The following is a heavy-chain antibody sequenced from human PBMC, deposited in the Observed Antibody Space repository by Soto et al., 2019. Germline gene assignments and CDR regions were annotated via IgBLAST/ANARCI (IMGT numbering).Heavy chain of an antibody. CDR1: GGSISSYY. Sequence: QVQLQESGPGLVKPSETLSLTCTVSGGSISSYYWSWIRQPAGKGLEWIGRINTSGSTNYNPSLKSRVTMSVATSKNQSSLRVSSVTAADTAVYCCARDRGYGAGCYYNPYYFDYWGQGTLVTVSS. D-gene: IGHD3-10*01. V-gene: IGHV4-4*07. J-gene: IGHJ4*02. CDR3: ARDRGYGAGCYYNPYYFDY. CDR2: INTSGST.